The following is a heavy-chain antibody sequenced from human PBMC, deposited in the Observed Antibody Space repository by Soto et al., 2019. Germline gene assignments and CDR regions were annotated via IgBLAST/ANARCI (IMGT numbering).Heavy chain of an antibody. V-gene: IGHV3-15*01. CDR2: IKIKSDGETT. J-gene: IGHJ6*02. D-gene: IGHD3-22*01. CDR1: GFTFSNAW. Sequence: EVQLVESGGGLVKPGGSLRLSCAASGFTFSNAWMNWVRQAPGKGLEWVGRIKIKSDGETTVYAAPVKGRFTISRDDSKNTLYLQMNSPKTEDTAVYYCTTGLTYYYDSSGYYWAGGMDVWGQGITVTVSS. CDR3: TTGLTYYYDSSGYYWAGGMDV.